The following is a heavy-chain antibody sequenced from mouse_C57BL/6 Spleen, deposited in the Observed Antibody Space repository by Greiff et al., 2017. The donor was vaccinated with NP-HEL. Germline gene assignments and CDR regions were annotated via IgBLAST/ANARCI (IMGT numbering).Heavy chain of an antibody. Sequence: VQLQQSGAELVKPGASVKLSCKASGYTFTSYWMHWVKQRPGQGLEWIGMIHPNSGSTNYNEKFKSKATLTVDKSSSTAYMQLSSLTSADSAVYYCARETTVHWYFDVWGTGTTVTVSS. D-gene: IGHD1-1*01. V-gene: IGHV1-64*01. CDR3: ARETTVHWYFDV. J-gene: IGHJ1*03. CDR2: IHPNSGST. CDR1: GYTFTSYW.